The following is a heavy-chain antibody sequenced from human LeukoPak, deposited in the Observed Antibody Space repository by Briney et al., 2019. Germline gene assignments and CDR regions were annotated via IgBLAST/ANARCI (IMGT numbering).Heavy chain of an antibody. D-gene: IGHD1-14*01. Sequence: ASVKVSCKASGFTFTRYDINWVRQASGQGLEWMGWMNPNNGNTGYAQKFQGRVTMTRDTYTSTAYMELGGLRPEDTAVYYCVGDAEGAGISVNFWFDPWGQGTLVTVSS. V-gene: IGHV1-8*01. CDR2: MNPNNGNT. CDR1: GFTFTRYD. CDR3: VGDAEGAGISVNFWFDP. J-gene: IGHJ5*02.